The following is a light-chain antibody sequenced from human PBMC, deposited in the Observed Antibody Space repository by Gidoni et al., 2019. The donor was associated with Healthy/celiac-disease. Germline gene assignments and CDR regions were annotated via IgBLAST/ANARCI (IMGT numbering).Light chain of an antibody. CDR3: QQYDT. CDR1: QDISNY. Sequence: DIQMTQSPSYLSASVGDRVTITCQASQDISNYLNWYQQKPGKAPKLLIYDASNLETGVPSRFSGSGSGTDFPFTISSLQPEDIATYYCQQYDTFGQGTKLEIK. J-gene: IGKJ2*01. CDR2: DAS. V-gene: IGKV1-33*01.